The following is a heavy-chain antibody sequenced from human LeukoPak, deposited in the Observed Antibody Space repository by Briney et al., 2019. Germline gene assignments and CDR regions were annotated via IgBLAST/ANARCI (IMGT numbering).Heavy chain of an antibody. CDR3: ARDGSRGWRRNSNTCFDY. CDR2: IDPSGGST. V-gene: IGHV1-46*01. D-gene: IGHD6-19*01. CDR1: GYSFSSYY. J-gene: IGHJ4*02. Sequence: ASVKVSCKASGYSFSSYYMHWVRQAPGQGLEWMGIIDPSGGSTSYAQKFQGRVTMTRDTSTSTVYMEPSSLRSEDTAVYYCARDGSRGWRRNSNTCFDYRGQGTLVTVSS.